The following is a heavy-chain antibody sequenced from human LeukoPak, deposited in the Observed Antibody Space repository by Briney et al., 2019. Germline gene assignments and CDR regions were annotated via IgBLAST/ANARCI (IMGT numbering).Heavy chain of an antibody. V-gene: IGHV4-34*01. D-gene: IGHD6-19*01. CDR1: GGSFSGYY. CDR3: ATSQWLISFFDESAEYFQH. J-gene: IGHJ1*01. CDR2: INHSGST. Sequence: SETLSLTCAVYGGSFSGYYWSWIRQPPGKGLEWIGEINHSGSTNYNPSLKSRVTISVDTSKNQFSLKLSSVTAADTAVYYCATSQWLISFFDESAEYFQHWGQGTLVTVSS.